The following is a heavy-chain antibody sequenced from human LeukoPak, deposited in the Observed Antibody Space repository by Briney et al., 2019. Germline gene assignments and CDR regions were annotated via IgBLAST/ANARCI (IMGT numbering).Heavy chain of an antibody. Sequence: ASVKVSCQASGYTFTGYYMHWVRPAPGQGLEWMGWINPNSGGTNYAQKLQGRVTMTRDTSISTAYMELSRLRSDDMAVYYCARGFDWYFDLWGRGTLVTVSS. J-gene: IGHJ2*01. D-gene: IGHD3-16*01. V-gene: IGHV1-2*02. CDR1: GYTFTGYY. CDR2: INPNSGGT. CDR3: ARGFDWYFDL.